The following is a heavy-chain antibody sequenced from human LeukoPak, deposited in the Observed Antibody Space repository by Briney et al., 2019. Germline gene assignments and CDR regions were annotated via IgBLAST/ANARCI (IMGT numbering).Heavy chain of an antibody. CDR2: ISYDGSNK. Sequence: GRSLRLSCAASGFAFSSYGLHWVRQAPGKGLEWVAVISYDGSNKYYADSVKGRFTISRDNSKNTLYLQMNSLRAEDTAVYYCARAILSAYFDYWGQGTLVTVSS. CDR1: GFAFSSYG. J-gene: IGHJ4*02. CDR3: ARAILSAYFDY. V-gene: IGHV3-30*19.